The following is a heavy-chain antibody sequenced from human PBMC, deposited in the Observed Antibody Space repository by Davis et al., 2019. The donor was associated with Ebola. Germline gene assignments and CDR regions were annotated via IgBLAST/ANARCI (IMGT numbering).Heavy chain of an antibody. D-gene: IGHD3-10*01. CDR3: ARGTGGSGSYPGYYGMDV. CDR2: ISYDGSNK. CDR1: GFTFSSYG. Sequence: GESLKISCAASGFTFSSYGMHWVRQAPGKGLEWVAVISYDGSNKYYADSVKGRFTISRDNSKNTLYLQMNSLRAEDTAVYYCARGTGGSGSYPGYYGMDVWGQGTTVTVSS. J-gene: IGHJ6*02. V-gene: IGHV3-30*03.